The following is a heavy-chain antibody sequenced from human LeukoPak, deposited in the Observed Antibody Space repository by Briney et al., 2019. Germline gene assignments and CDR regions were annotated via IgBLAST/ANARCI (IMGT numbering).Heavy chain of an antibody. J-gene: IGHJ4*02. CDR2: INHNSGGT. CDR1: GYSFSGYY. V-gene: IGHV1-2*02. CDR3: ARTDEYSGDCYFDY. D-gene: IGHD5-12*01. Sequence: ASVKVSCKASGYSFSGYYLSWVRQAPGEGLEWMGWINHNSGGTKYSQRFQDRVTMTRDTSISTAYLELSSLRSDDTAVYYCARTDEYSGDCYFDYWGQGTLVTVSS.